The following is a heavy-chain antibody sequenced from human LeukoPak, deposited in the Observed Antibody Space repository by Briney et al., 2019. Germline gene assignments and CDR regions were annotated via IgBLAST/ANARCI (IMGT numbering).Heavy chain of an antibody. CDR2: IYHSGST. D-gene: IGHD3-10*01. Sequence: SQTLSLTCAVSGGSISSGGYSWSWIRQPPGKGLEWIGCIYHSGSTYYNPSLKSRVTISVDRSKNQFSLKLSSVTAADTAVYYCATAGEGSGSYDYWGQGTLVTVSS. CDR1: GGSISSGGYS. CDR3: ATAGEGSGSYDY. J-gene: IGHJ4*02. V-gene: IGHV4-30-2*01.